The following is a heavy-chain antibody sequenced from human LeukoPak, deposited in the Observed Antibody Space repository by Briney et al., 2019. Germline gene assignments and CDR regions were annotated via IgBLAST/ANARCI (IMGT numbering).Heavy chain of an antibody. V-gene: IGHV3-23*01. J-gene: IGHJ4*02. CDR3: AKGLQGGWYGDDY. D-gene: IGHD6-19*01. CDR2: ISGSGKKT. Sequence: GGSLRLSCAASGFPFSSYVMSWVRQAPGKGPEWVSAISGSGKKTDYADSVKGRFTISRDNSKNTLYLQMNSLRAEDTAVYYCAKGLQGGWYGDDYWGQGTLVTVSS. CDR1: GFPFSSYV.